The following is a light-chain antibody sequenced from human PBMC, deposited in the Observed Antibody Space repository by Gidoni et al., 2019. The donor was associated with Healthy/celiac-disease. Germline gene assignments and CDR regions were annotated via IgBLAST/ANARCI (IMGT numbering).Light chain of an antibody. CDR3: QQYYSTPWT. CDR1: QSVLYSSHNKNY. CDR2: WAS. V-gene: IGKV4-1*01. J-gene: IGKJ1*01. Sequence: DIVMNQSPDCLAVSLGERATINCKSSQSVLYSSHNKNYLAWYQQKPGQPPKLLIYWASTRESGVPDRFSGSGSGTDFTLTISSLQAEDVAVYYCQQYYSTPWTFGQXTKVEIK.